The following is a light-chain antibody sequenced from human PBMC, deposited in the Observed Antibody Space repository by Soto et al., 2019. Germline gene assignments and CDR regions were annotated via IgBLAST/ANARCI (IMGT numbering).Light chain of an antibody. V-gene: IGKV1-9*01. CDR2: AAS. Sequence: DIQLTQSPSFLSASVGDRVTITCRASQGISSYLAWYQQKPGKAPKLLIYAASTLQSGVPSRFSGSGSGTELTLTISSLQPEDFANYYCQQLNSYPAFGQGTKLEI. J-gene: IGKJ2*01. CDR1: QGISSY. CDR3: QQLNSYPA.